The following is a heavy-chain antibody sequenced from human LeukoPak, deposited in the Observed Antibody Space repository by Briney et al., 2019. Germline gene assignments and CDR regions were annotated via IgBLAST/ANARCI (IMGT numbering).Heavy chain of an antibody. CDR3: ARSGSGWYTPYYFDY. J-gene: IGHJ4*02. V-gene: IGHV4-4*02. CDR1: GGSISSSNW. Sequence: SGTLSLTCAVSGGSISSSNWWSWVRQPPGNGLEWIGEIYHSGSTNYNPSLKSRVTISVDKSKNQFSLKLSSVTAADTAVYYCARSGSGWYTPYYFDYWGQGTLVTVSS. D-gene: IGHD6-19*01. CDR2: IYHSGST.